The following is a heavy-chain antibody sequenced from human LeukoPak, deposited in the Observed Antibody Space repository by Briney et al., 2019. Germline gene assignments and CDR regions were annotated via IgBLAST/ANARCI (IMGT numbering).Heavy chain of an antibody. CDR1: GFTFSSYS. CDR2: ISSSSSYI. CDR3: ARDPETYNYGYFDY. V-gene: IGHV3-21*01. J-gene: IGHJ4*02. D-gene: IGHD5-18*01. Sequence: GGSLRLSCAASGFTFSSYSMNWVRQVPGKGLEWVSSISSSSSYIYYADSVKGRFTISKDNAKNSLYLQMNGLRAEDTAVYYCARDPETYNYGYFDYWGQGTLVTVSS.